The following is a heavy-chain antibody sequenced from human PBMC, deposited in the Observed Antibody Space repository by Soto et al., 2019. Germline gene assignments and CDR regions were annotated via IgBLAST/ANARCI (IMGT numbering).Heavy chain of an antibody. J-gene: IGHJ6*02. D-gene: IGHD5-12*01. CDR2: IYSGGTP. V-gene: IGHV3-53*01. Sequence: HPGGSLRLSCAASGFTVSSNYMSWVRQAPGKGLEWVSVIYSGGTPYYADAVKGRFTISRDNSKNTLYLQMNTLREEDTAVYYCASRRGHTQYYAMDVWGQGTTVTVSS. CDR3: ASRRGHTQYYAMDV. CDR1: GFTVSSNY.